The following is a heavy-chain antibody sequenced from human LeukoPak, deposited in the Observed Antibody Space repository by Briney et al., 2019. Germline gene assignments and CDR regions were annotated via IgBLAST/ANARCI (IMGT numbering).Heavy chain of an antibody. Sequence: GASVKVSCKTSGHIFTTHYTHWMRQAPGQRLEWLGRVNTDNTKSEYSQKFQGGVIITRDTSASTAYMEMSGLRSEDTAMYYCAMSVEMAAIPSFDYWGQGTLVTVSS. CDR1: GHIFTTHY. J-gene: IGHJ4*02. V-gene: IGHV1-3*04. CDR2: VNTDNTKS. CDR3: AMSVEMAAIPSFDY. D-gene: IGHD5-24*01.